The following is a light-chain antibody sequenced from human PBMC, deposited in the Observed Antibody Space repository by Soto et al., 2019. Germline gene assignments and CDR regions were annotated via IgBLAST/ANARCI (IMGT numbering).Light chain of an antibody. V-gene: IGKV3-11*01. CDR1: QMISSY. CDR2: DAS. CDR3: QQRSNWPSLT. J-gene: IGKJ4*01. Sequence: EIWLIQSPATLSFSPGERATITCRASQMISSYLAWYQHKTGQAPRLLISDASNRATGIPARFSGSGSETDFTLTISSLEPEDSAVDYCQQRSNWPSLTFGGGTKVDIK.